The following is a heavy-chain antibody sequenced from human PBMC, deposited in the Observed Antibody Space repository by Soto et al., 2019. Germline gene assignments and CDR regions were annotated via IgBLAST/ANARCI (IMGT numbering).Heavy chain of an antibody. Sequence: QIHLVPYGPEVRKPGASVKLSCKTSGYTFITYGLTWVRQAPGEDLEWMGWINPYSGNTAFAEKFQDRITVTTDTYTDTAYKELEDLDSDDTAVYYCAKNAVSGDYASHLDYWGQGTLVAVST. CDR1: GYTFITYG. CDR3: AKNAVSGDYASHLDY. CDR2: INPYSGNT. V-gene: IGHV1-18*01. J-gene: IGHJ4*02. D-gene: IGHD4-17*01.